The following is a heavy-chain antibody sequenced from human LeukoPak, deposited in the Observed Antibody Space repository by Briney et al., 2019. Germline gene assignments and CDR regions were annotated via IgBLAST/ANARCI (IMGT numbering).Heavy chain of an antibody. D-gene: IGHD3-16*02. CDR1: GFTFSSYW. J-gene: IGHJ4*02. Sequence: GGSLRLSCAASGFTFSSYWMSWVRQAPGKGLEWVANIKQDGSEKYYVDSVKGRFTISRDNAKNSLYLQMNSLRAEDTAVYYCAREGYYDYVWGSYRLVGYFDYWGQGTLVTVSS. CDR3: AREGYYDYVWGSYRLVGYFDY. CDR2: IKQDGSEK. V-gene: IGHV3-7*03.